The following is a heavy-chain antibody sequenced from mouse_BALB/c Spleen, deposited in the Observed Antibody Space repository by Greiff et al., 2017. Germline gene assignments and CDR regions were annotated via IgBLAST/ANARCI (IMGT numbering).Heavy chain of an antibody. D-gene: IGHD2-14*01. Sequence: VQLQQSGAELARPGASVKLSCKASGYTFTSYWMQWVKQRPGQGLEWIGAIYPGDGDTRYTQKFKDKATLTVDKSSSTAYMQLSSLTSEDSAVYYCAREVRRYFDVWGAGTTVTVSS. CDR2: IYPGDGDT. CDR3: AREVRRYFDV. J-gene: IGHJ1*01. CDR1: GYTFTSYW. V-gene: IGHV1-87*01.